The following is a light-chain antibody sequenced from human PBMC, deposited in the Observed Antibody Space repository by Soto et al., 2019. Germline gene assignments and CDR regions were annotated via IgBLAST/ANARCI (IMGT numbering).Light chain of an antibody. CDR2: GAS. CDR1: QSVSSK. J-gene: IGKJ1*01. Sequence: EILMTQYPATLSVSPGDRATLSCGGSQSVSSKLAWYQQKPGQGPRLLIYGASTRATGVPARFSGSGSGKEFTLSINSLQSEDFAVYYCQEYDNWPQQGTFGQGTKVDIK. V-gene: IGKV3-15*01. CDR3: QEYDNWPQQGT.